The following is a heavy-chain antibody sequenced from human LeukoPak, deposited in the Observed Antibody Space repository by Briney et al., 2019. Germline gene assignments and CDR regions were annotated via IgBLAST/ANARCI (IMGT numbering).Heavy chain of an antibody. CDR2: ISGSGANT. V-gene: IGHV3-23*01. J-gene: IGHJ6*03. D-gene: IGHD3-10*01. CDR1: GFTFSSYA. Sequence: GGSLRLSCAASGFTFSSYAMSWVRQAPGKGLEWVSAISGSGANTYYADSVKGRFTISRDNSKNMLYLQMNSLGAEDTAVYYCARSLRVRGVPDYMDVWGKGTTVTISS. CDR3: ARSLRVRGVPDYMDV.